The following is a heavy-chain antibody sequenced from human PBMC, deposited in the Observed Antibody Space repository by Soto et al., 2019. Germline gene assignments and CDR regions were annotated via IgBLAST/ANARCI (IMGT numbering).Heavy chain of an antibody. J-gene: IGHJ6*02. D-gene: IGHD6-6*01. Sequence: QVQLVESGGGVVQPGRSLRLSCAASGFTFSSYGMHWVRQAPGKGLEWVAIIWYDGSDKYYADSVKGRFTISRDNSKNTLYLQVNSLRAEDTAVYYCAREEYSSYYYYGMDVWGQGTTVTVSS. CDR2: IWYDGSDK. V-gene: IGHV3-33*01. CDR3: AREEYSSYYYYGMDV. CDR1: GFTFSSYG.